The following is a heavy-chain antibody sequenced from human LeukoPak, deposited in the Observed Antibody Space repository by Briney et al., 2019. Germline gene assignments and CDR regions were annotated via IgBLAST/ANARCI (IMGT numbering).Heavy chain of an antibody. Sequence: ASETLSLTCTVSGGSISNYYWTWIRQPAGKGLEWIGRIYTSGGTNYNPSLKSRVTTSVDTSTNQFSLKLSSVTAADTAMYYCARAAEYSRGWYLFDFWGQGILVTVSA. CDR1: GGSISNYY. CDR2: IYTSGGT. V-gene: IGHV4-4*07. CDR3: ARAAEYSRGWYLFDF. J-gene: IGHJ4*02. D-gene: IGHD6-19*01.